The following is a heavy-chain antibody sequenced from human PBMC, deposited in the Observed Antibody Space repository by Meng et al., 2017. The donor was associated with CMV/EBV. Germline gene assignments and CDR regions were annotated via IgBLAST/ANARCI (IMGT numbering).Heavy chain of an antibody. D-gene: IGHD3-22*01. CDR2: IIPIFGTA. CDR1: GGTFSSYA. Sequence: QLQLVQAGSEVKKPGSSVKVSCKASGGTFSSYAISWVRQAPGQGLEWMGGIIPIFGTANYAQKFQGRVTITADKSTSTAYMELSSLRSEDTAVYYCASAPTYNYYDSSGYFGYWGQGTLVTVSS. V-gene: IGHV1-69*06. J-gene: IGHJ4*02. CDR3: ASAPTYNYYDSSGYFGY.